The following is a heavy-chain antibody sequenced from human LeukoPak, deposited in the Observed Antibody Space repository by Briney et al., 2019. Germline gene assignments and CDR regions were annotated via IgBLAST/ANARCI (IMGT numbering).Heavy chain of an antibody. CDR3: AKGELSPAFYYYYGMDV. D-gene: IGHD2/OR15-2a*01. CDR2: ISGSGGST. V-gene: IGHV3-23*01. CDR1: GSTFSSYA. J-gene: IGHJ6*02. Sequence: PGGSLRLSCAASGSTFSSYAMSWVRQAPGKGLEWVSAISGSGGSTYYADSVKGRFTISRDNSKNTLYLQMNSLRAEDTAVYYCAKGELSPAFYYYYGMDVWGQGTTVTVSS.